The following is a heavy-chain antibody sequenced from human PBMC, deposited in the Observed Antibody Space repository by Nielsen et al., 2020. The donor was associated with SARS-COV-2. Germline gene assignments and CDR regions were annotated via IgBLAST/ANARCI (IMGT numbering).Heavy chain of an antibody. CDR3: AGHLSWYGMDV. Sequence: GGSLRLPCAASGFTFSSYGMHWVRQAPGKGLEWVAVIWYDGSNKYYADSVKGRFTISRDNSKNTLYLQMNSLRAEDTAVYYCAGHLSWYGMDVWGQGTTVTVSS. J-gene: IGHJ6*02. D-gene: IGHD3-16*02. CDR1: GFTFSSYG. V-gene: IGHV3-33*01. CDR2: IWYDGSNK.